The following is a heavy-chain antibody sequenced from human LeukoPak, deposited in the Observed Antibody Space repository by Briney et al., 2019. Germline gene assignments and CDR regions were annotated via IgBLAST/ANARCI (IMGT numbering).Heavy chain of an antibody. V-gene: IGHV4-34*01. Sequence: KTSETLSLTCAVYGGSFSGYYWSWVRQPPGKGREWIGEINHSGSTNYNPSLKSRVTISVDTSKNQFSLKLSSVTAADTAVYYCARVGGFWSGYYFWGQGTLVTVSS. CDR2: INHSGST. J-gene: IGHJ4*02. CDR3: ARVGGFWSGYYF. CDR1: GGSFSGYY. D-gene: IGHD3-3*01.